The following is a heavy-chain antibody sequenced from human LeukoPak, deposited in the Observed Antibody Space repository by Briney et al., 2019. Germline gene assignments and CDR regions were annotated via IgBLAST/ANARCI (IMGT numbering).Heavy chain of an antibody. CDR1: GGSISSSAYH. Sequence: PSETLSLTCTVSGGSISSSAYHWGWIRQPPGKGLEWIGSIHIGGSTYYNPSFKSRVTISVDTSKNQFSLKLSSVTAADTAVYYCARLDDSSGYLHWGQGTLVTVSS. CDR2: IHIGGST. D-gene: IGHD3-22*01. V-gene: IGHV4-39*01. CDR3: ARLDDSSGYLH. J-gene: IGHJ4*02.